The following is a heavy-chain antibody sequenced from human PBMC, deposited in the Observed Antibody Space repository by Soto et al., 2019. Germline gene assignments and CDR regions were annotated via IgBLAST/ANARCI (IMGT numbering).Heavy chain of an antibody. CDR2: INPSGGST. D-gene: IGHD6-13*01. J-gene: IGHJ5*02. Sequence: ASVKVSCKASGYTFTSYYMHWVRQAPGQGLEWMGIINPSGGSTSYAQKFQGRVTMTRDTSTSTVYMELSSLRSEDTAVYYCARVKRGAGYSSSMNNWFDPWGQGTLVTVSS. V-gene: IGHV1-46*01. CDR3: ARVKRGAGYSSSMNNWFDP. CDR1: GYTFTSYY.